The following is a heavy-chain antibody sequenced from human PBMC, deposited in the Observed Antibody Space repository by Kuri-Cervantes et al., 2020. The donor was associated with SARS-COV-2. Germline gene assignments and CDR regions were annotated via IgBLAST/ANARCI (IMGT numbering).Heavy chain of an antibody. CDR3: ARAGVRVLIDLYSNPGFDY. D-gene: IGHD4-11*01. CDR2: INHSGST. CDR1: GGSFSGYY. J-gene: IGHJ4*02. Sequence: ESLKISCAVYGGSFSGYYWSWIRQPPGEGLEWIGEINHSGSTNYNPSLKSRVTISVDTSKNQFSLKLSSVTAADTAAYYCARAGVRVLIDLYSNPGFDYWGQGTLVTVSS. V-gene: IGHV4-34*01.